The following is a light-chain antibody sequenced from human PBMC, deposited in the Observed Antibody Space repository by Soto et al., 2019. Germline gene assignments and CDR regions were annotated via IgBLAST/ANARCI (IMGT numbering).Light chain of an antibody. CDR2: DAS. J-gene: IGKJ3*01. CDR3: QQRSDWPPLFT. V-gene: IGKV3-11*01. CDR1: QSISTY. Sequence: EIVLTQSPATLSLSPGERATLSCRASQSISTYLAWYQQRPGQAPRLLIHDASNRATGIPARFSGSGSGTDFTLTISNLEPEDFAFYYCQQRSDWPPLFTCGPGTKLDVK.